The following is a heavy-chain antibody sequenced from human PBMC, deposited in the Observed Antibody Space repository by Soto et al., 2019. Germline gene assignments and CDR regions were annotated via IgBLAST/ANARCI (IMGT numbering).Heavy chain of an antibody. Sequence: ASVKVSCKASGYTFTSYGISWVRQAPGQGLEWMGWISAYNGNTNYAQKLQGRVTMTTDTSTSTAYMELRSLRSDDTAVYYCARGLEDYDILTGYYKGFFDYWGQGTLVTVSS. J-gene: IGHJ4*02. D-gene: IGHD3-9*01. CDR1: GYTFTSYG. CDR2: ISAYNGNT. CDR3: ARGLEDYDILTGYYKGFFDY. V-gene: IGHV1-18*01.